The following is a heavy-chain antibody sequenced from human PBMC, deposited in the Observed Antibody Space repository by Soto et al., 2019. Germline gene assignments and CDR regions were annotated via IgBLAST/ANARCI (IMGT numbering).Heavy chain of an antibody. CDR1: GFSLSTSGMC. Sequence: SGPTLVNPTQTLTLTCTFSGFSLSTSGMCVSWISQPPGKALEWLARIDWDDDKYYSTSLKTRLTTSKDTSKNQVVLTMTNMDPVDTATYYCARGGHNGDYIAEYFQHWGQGTLVTVSS. V-gene: IGHV2-70*11. CDR3: ARGGHNGDYIAEYFQH. D-gene: IGHD4-17*01. J-gene: IGHJ1*01. CDR2: IDWDDDK.